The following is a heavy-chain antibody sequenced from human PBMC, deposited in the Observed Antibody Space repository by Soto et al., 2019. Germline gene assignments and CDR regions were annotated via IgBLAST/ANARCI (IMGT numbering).Heavy chain of an antibody. D-gene: IGHD6-19*01. Sequence: QVQLVQSGAEVKKPGASVTVSCKTSGYTFSNYGINWVRQAPGQGREWMGWISGYNGNTNYAQTVQGRVTMTTATSPGTVYMELRSLTSADTAIYYCSRFIMVGGWFDPNYYHGMDVWGHATTVTVSS. J-gene: IGHJ6*02. CDR1: GYTFSNYG. CDR2: ISGYNGNT. V-gene: IGHV1-18*01. CDR3: SRFIMVGGWFDPNYYHGMDV.